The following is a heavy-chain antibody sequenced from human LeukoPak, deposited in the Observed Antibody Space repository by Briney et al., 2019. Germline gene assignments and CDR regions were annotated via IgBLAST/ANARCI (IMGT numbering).Heavy chain of an antibody. CDR3: ARAFCSGGSCYNWFDP. V-gene: IGHV1-46*01. CDR2: INPSGGST. Sequence: GASVKVSCKASGYTFTSYYMHWVRQAPGQGLEWMGIINPSGGSTSYAQKFQGRVTMTRDTSTSTVYMELSSLRSEDTGVYYCARAFCSGGSCYNWFDPWGQGTLVTVSS. J-gene: IGHJ5*02. CDR1: GYTFTSYY. D-gene: IGHD2-15*01.